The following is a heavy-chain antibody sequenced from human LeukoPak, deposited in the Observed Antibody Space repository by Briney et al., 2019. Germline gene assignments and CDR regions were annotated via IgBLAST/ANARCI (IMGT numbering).Heavy chain of an antibody. Sequence: GGSLRLSCAASGFTFSSYAMRWVRQAPGKGLEWVSAISGSGGSTYYADSVKGRFTISRDNSKNTLYLQMNSLRAEDTAVYYCAKLSLNWMVTPRGCYFDYWGQGTLVTVSS. CDR1: GFTFSSYA. D-gene: IGHD5-18*01. CDR2: ISGSGGST. V-gene: IGHV3-23*01. CDR3: AKLSLNWMVTPRGCYFDY. J-gene: IGHJ4*02.